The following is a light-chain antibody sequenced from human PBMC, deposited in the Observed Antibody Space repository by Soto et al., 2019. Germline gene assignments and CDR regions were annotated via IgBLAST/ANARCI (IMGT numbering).Light chain of an antibody. CDR2: GAS. Sequence: IVMTQSPATLSMSTGQRASLYCRASQNIGSNLAWYQQNPGQAPRLLISGASTRATGVPARFSGSGSGTEFTLTISSLQSEDFAVYYCQHYNSWPYTFGQGTKVDIK. V-gene: IGKV3-15*01. CDR3: QHYNSWPYT. CDR1: QNIGSN. J-gene: IGKJ2*01.